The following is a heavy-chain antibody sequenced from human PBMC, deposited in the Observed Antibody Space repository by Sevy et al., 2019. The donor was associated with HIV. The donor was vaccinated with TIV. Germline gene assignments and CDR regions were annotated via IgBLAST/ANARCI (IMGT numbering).Heavy chain of an antibody. CDR2: LSFGCSKI. V-gene: IGHV3-23*01. J-gene: IGHJ4*02. CDR3: AIEGCTRPLNY. Sequence: GGSLRLSCAASGFAFYDYSMSWIRQAPGKGLEWVATLSFGCSKINYADSVKGRFTISRDNSKNSFYLQMDNLRVEDTARYYCAIEGCTRPLNYWGQGTRVTVSS. D-gene: IGHD2-8*01. CDR1: GFAFYDYS.